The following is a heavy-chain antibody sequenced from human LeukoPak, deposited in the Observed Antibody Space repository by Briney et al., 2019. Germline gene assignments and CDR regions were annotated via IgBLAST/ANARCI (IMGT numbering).Heavy chain of an antibody. J-gene: IGHJ4*02. CDR2: IRYDGNNK. CDR3: AKDPRDFDY. Sequence: GGSQRLSCAASGFTFSRYGMPWVRQAPGKGLEWVAFIRYDGNNKYYANSVKGRFIISRDNSKNTLYLQMNSMRAEDTAVYYCAKDPRDFDYWGQGTLVTVSS. V-gene: IGHV3-30*02. CDR1: GFTFSRYG.